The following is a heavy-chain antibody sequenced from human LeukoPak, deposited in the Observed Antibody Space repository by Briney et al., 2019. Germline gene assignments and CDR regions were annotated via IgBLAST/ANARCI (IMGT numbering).Heavy chain of an antibody. V-gene: IGHV1-18*01. CDR3: AREADYGDYVH. D-gene: IGHD4-17*01. Sequence: ASVKVSCKASGYTFTSYGISWVRQAPGQGLEWMGWISAYNGNTNYAQKLQGRVTMTKDTATSTAYMELRSLRSDDTAVYYCAREADYGDYVHWGQGTLVTVSS. J-gene: IGHJ4*02. CDR2: ISAYNGNT. CDR1: GYTFTSYG.